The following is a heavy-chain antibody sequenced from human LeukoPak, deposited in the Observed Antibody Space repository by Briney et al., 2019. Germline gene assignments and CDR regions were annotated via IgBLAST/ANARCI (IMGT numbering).Heavy chain of an antibody. J-gene: IGHJ5*02. CDR2: IYYSGST. CDR3: ARAPPIFWSGYYTGPFDP. V-gene: IGHV4-59*01. CDR1: GGSISSYY. Sequence: SETLSLTCTVSGGSISSYYWSWIRQPPWKGLEWIGYIYYSGSTNYNPSLKSRVTISVDTSKNQFSLKLSSVTAADTAVYYCARAPPIFWSGYYTGPFDPWGQGTLVTVSS. D-gene: IGHD3-3*01.